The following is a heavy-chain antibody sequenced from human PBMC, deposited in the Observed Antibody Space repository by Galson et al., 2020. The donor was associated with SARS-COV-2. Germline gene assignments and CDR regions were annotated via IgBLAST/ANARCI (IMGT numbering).Heavy chain of an antibody. V-gene: IGHV3-21*01. J-gene: IGHJ6*03. D-gene: IGHD1-26*01. CDR1: GFTFSTYS. Sequence: GESLKISCAASGFTFSTYSLTWVRQAPGKGLEWVSSITSGTTFKYYADSVKGRFTISRDNAKNSLYLQMNSLRAEDTAVYYCARQSGTFSADYYYMDVWGKGTTVTVSS. CDR2: ITSGTTFK. CDR3: ARQSGTFSADYYYMDV.